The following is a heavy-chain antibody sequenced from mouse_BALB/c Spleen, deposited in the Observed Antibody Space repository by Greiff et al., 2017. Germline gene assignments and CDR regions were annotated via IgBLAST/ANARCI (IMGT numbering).Heavy chain of an antibody. CDR1: GFTFTDYY. CDR3: ARDTGTDY. CDR2: IRNKANGYTT. Sequence: EVQVVESGGGLVQPGGSLRLSCATSGFTFTDYYMSWVRQPPGKALEWLGFIRNKANGYTTEYSASVKGRFTISRDNSQSILYLQMNTLRAEDSATYYCARDTGTDYWGQGTTLTVSS. J-gene: IGHJ2*01. V-gene: IGHV7-3*02. D-gene: IGHD4-1*01.